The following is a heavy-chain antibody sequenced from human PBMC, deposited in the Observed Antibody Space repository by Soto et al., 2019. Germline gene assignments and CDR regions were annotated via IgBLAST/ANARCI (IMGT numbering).Heavy chain of an antibody. CDR1: GGSISSVGHY. J-gene: IGHJ5*02. D-gene: IGHD1-7*01. Sequence: PSETLSLTCSVSGGSISSVGHYWTWIRQQPGKGLEWIGYIYYSGSTYYNPSLKSRVTISVDTSKNQFSLKLSSVTAADTAVYYCARILRGGTTPGWFDPWGQGTLVTVSS. V-gene: IGHV4-31*03. CDR3: ARILRGGTTPGWFDP. CDR2: IYYSGST.